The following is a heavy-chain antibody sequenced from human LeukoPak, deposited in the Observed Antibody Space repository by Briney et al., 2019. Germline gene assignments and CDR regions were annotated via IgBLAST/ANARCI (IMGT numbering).Heavy chain of an antibody. CDR2: INHSGST. Sequence: PSETLSLTCTVSGGSISSSSYYWSWIRQPPGKGLEWIGEINHSGSTNYNPSLKSRVTISVDTSKNQFSLKLSSVTAADTAVYYCAILPDYIAVAATEYWGQGTLVTVSS. CDR1: GGSISSSSYY. J-gene: IGHJ4*02. D-gene: IGHD6-19*01. CDR3: AILPDYIAVAATEY. V-gene: IGHV4-39*07.